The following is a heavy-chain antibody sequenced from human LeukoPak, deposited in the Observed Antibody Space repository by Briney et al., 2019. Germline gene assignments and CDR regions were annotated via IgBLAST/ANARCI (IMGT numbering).Heavy chain of an antibody. CDR1: GFTFSSYA. CDR3: AREMTIITYSFDS. CDR2: ISETGGTI. V-gene: IGHV3-23*01. Sequence: GGSLRLSCAASGFTFSSYAMSWVRQAPGKGLEWVSAISETGGTIHYADSVRGRFIISRDNSKNTLYLQMNSLRAEDTAVYYCAREMTIITYSFDSWGQGTLVTVSS. J-gene: IGHJ4*02. D-gene: IGHD5-24*01.